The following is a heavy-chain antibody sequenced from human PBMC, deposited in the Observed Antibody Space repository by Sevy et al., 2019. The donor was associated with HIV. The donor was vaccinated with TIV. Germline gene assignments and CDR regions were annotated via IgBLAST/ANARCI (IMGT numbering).Heavy chain of an antibody. J-gene: IGHJ4*02. D-gene: IGHD3-22*01. CDR3: ARDRDFYDSVLLAD. CDR2: IKKDSSEK. Sequence: GGSLRLSCAASGFTFSRYWMSWVRQAPGKGLQWVANIKKDSSEKYYVDSVKGRFTISRDNAKNSLILQMSGLRVEDTAVYFCARDRDFYDSVLLADWGQGTLVTVSS. V-gene: IGHV3-7*01. CDR1: GFTFSRYW.